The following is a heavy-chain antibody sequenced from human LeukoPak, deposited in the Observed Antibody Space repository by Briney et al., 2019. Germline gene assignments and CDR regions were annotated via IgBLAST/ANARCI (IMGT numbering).Heavy chain of an antibody. CDR1: GYTFTSYD. D-gene: IGHD1-26*01. CDR2: MNPNSGNT. CDR3: ASEYSGSYSDAFDI. Sequence: GASVKVSCKASGYTFTSYDINWVRQATGQGVEGMGWMNPNSGNTGYAQKFQVRVTMTRTTSISTAYMELSSLRSEATDVYSCASEYSGSYSDAFDIWGQGTMVTVSS. V-gene: IGHV1-8*02. J-gene: IGHJ3*02.